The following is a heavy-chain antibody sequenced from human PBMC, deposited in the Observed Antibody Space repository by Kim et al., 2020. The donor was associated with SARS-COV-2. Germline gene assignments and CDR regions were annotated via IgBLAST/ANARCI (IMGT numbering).Heavy chain of an antibody. J-gene: IGHJ4*02. CDR3: AKGDYYDSSDYYLDF. D-gene: IGHD3-22*01. V-gene: IGHV3-30*02. Sequence: HPVKGRFTISSDNSKNTLYLQMNSLRPEDTAVYYCAKGDYYDSSDYYLDFWGQGTLVTVSS.